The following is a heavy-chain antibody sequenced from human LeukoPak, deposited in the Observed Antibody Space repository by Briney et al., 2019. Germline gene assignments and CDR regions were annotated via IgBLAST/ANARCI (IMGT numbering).Heavy chain of an antibody. Sequence: GASVKVSCKASGYTFISYGISWVRQAPGQGLEWMGWISAYNGYTNYAQDFQGSVSMTTDTSTSTAYMELRSLTSDDTAVYYCARGRRGISVAGTTPEYFQYWGQGTLVTVSS. J-gene: IGHJ1*01. CDR1: GYTFISYG. CDR2: ISAYNGYT. D-gene: IGHD6-19*01. CDR3: ARGRRGISVAGTTPEYFQY. V-gene: IGHV1-18*01.